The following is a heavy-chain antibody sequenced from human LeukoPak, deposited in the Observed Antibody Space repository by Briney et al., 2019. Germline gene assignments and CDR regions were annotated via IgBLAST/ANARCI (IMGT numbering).Heavy chain of an antibody. Sequence: SETLSLTCTVSGGSISSSSYYWGWIRQPPGKGLEWIGSIHYSGSTNYSPSLKSRVTISVDTSKNQFSLKLSSVTAADTAVYYCARDRLHDYWGQGTLVTVSS. CDR2: IHYSGST. D-gene: IGHD2-15*01. CDR1: GGSISSSSYY. V-gene: IGHV4-39*07. J-gene: IGHJ4*02. CDR3: ARDRLHDY.